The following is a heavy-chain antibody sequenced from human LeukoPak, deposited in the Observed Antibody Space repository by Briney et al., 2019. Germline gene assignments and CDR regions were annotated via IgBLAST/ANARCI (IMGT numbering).Heavy chain of an antibody. CDR1: GFTFSSYG. D-gene: IGHD1-26*01. Sequence: GGSLRLSCAASGFTFSSYGMHWVRQAPGKGLEWVAFIRYDGSNKYYADSVKGRFTISRDNSKNTLYLQMNSLRAEDTAVYYCGKDMLRWEHTRLYWFEYWGQGTLVTVSS. J-gene: IGHJ4*02. V-gene: IGHV3-30*02. CDR3: GKDMLRWEHTRLYWFEY. CDR2: IRYDGSNK.